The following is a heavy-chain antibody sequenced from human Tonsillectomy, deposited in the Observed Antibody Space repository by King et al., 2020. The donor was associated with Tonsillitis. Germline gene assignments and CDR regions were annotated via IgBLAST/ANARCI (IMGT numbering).Heavy chain of an antibody. J-gene: IGHJ3*02. Sequence: VQLQESGPGLVKPSQTLSLTCTVSGGSISSGGYYWSWIRQHPGKGLEWTGYIYYSGSTYYNPSLKSRVTISVDTSKNQFSLKLSSVTAADTAVYYCATKSGRYYDIVDIWGQGTMVTVSS. CDR1: GGSISSGGYY. CDR2: IYYSGST. V-gene: IGHV4-31*03. D-gene: IGHD3-9*01. CDR3: ATKSGRYYDIVDI.